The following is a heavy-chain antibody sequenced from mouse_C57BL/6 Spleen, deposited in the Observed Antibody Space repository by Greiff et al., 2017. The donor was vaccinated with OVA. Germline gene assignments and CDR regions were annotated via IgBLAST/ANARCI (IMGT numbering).Heavy chain of an antibody. CDR1: GYTFTSYW. D-gene: IGHD2-5*01. CDR3: ARSSYYSTFPYAMDY. Sequence: QVQLQQPGAELVKPGASVKLSCKASGYTFTSYWMHWVKQRPGQGLEWIGMIHPNSGSTNYNEKFKSKATLTVDKSSSTAYMQLSSLTSEDSAVYYCARSSYYSTFPYAMDYWGQGTSVTVSS. V-gene: IGHV1-64*01. CDR2: IHPNSGST. J-gene: IGHJ4*01.